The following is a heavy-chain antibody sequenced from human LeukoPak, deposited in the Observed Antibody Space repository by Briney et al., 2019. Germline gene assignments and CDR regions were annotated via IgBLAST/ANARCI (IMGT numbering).Heavy chain of an antibody. CDR1: GGSISSYY. CDR2: IYTSGST. Sequence: KPSETLSLTCTVSGGSISSYYWSWIRQPAGKGLEWIGRIYTSGSTNYNPSLKSRVTMSVDTSKNQFSLKLSSVTAADTAVYYCARLDGTTVTTGAATQYYYYGMDVWGQGTTVTVSS. J-gene: IGHJ6*02. D-gene: IGHD4-17*01. V-gene: IGHV4-4*07. CDR3: ARLDGTTVTTGAATQYYYYGMDV.